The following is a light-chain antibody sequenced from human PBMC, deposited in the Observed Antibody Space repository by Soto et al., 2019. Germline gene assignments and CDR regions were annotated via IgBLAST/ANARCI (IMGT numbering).Light chain of an antibody. CDR3: QQYGSSRWT. CDR1: QSVSSIY. J-gene: IGKJ1*01. V-gene: IGKV3-20*01. Sequence: EIVLTQSPGTLSLSPGERATLSCRASQSVSSIYLAWYQQKPGQAPRLLIYGASSRATGIPDRFRGSGSGTDFTLTISRLEPEDCAVYYCQQYGSSRWTFGQGTKVAI. CDR2: GAS.